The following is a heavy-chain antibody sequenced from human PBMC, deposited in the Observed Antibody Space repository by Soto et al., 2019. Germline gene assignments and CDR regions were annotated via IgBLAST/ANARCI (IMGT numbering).Heavy chain of an antibody. CDR2: IKSKTDGGTT. D-gene: IGHD3-10*01. V-gene: IGHV3-15*07. Sequence: PGGSLXLSCAASGFXFCNAWMNWVRQAPGKGLEWVGRIKSKTDGGTTDYAAPVKGRFTISRDDSKNTLYLQMNSLKTEDTAVYYCTTDALFNYYYGMDVWGQGTTVTVSS. CDR1: GFXFCNAW. CDR3: TTDALFNYYYGMDV. J-gene: IGHJ6*02.